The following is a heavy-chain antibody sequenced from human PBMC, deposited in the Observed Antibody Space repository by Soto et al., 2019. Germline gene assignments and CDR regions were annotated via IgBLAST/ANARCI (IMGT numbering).Heavy chain of an antibody. V-gene: IGHV4-59*01. J-gene: IGHJ6*03. CDR3: GRDNAVVATIGSGYYYYMDV. CDR2: IYGSGST. Sequence: PSETLSLTCTVSGGSISSDYWNWIRQPPGKGLEWIGYIYGSGSTNYNPSLKSRVTISVDTSKNQFSLKLTSVTAADTAVYYCGRDNAVVATIGSGYYYYMDVWGKGTTVTVSS. CDR1: GGSISSDY. D-gene: IGHD5-12*01.